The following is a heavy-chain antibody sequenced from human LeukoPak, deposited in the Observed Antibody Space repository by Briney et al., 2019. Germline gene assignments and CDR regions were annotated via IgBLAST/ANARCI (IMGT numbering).Heavy chain of an antibody. CDR2: ISYDGSNK. CDR1: GYTFSSYG. CDR3: AGKVAAASYFFDY. J-gene: IGHJ4*02. Sequence: PGRSLRLSCAVSGYTFSSYGMNWVRQAPGKGLEWVAIISYDGSNKYYADSVKGRFTISRDNSKNTLYLQMNSLRPEDTAVYYCAGKVAAASYFFDYWGQGTLVTVSS. D-gene: IGHD2-15*01. V-gene: IGHV3-30*04.